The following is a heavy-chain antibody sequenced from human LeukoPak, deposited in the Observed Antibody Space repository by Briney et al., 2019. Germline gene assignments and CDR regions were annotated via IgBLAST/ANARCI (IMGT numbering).Heavy chain of an antibody. CDR2: ISSSGSTI. V-gene: IGHV3-48*03. D-gene: IGHD6-19*01. CDR3: ARDQRGSGWYFVDYFDY. J-gene: IGHJ4*02. CDR1: GFTFSSYE. Sequence: GGSLRLSCAASGFTFSSYEMNWVRQAPGKGLEWVSYISSSGSTIYYADSVKGRFTISRDNAKNSLYLQMNSLRAEDTAVYYCARDQRGSGWYFVDYFDYWGQGTLVTVSS.